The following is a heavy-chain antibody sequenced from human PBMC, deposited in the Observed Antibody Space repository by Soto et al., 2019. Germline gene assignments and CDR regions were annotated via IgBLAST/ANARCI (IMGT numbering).Heavy chain of an antibody. CDR3: ARGGYDILTGYYNRYYYYGMDV. CDR1: GYTLTSYD. V-gene: IGHV1-8*01. J-gene: IGHJ6*02. Sequence: ASVKVSCTDSGYTLTSYDINWVRQATGQGLEWMGWMNPNSGNTGYAQKFQGRVTMTRNTSISTAYMELSSLRSEDTAVYYCARGGYDILTGYYNRYYYYGMDVWDQGTTVTVSS. D-gene: IGHD3-9*01. CDR2: MNPNSGNT.